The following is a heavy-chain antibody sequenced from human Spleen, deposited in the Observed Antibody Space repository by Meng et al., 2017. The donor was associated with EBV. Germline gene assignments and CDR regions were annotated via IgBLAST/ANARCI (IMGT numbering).Heavy chain of an antibody. V-gene: IGHV4-4*03. CDR3: ARRERYSYDILHDNYFEY. J-gene: IGHJ4*02. CDR2: VYSSATA. D-gene: IGHD3-22*01. Sequence: LHPSRPVLFTPPLSPSLPFLVSCGSIFYHWLTSVRHSPLKWLDWLPAVYSSATAANYNPSLRSRVTLSVDAAKNQFSLRLSSVTAADTAVYYCARRERYSYDILHDNYFEYWGPGSLVTVSS. CDR1: CGSIFYHW.